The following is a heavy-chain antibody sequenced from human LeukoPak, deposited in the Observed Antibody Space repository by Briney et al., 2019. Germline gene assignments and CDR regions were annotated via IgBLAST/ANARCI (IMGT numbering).Heavy chain of an antibody. D-gene: IGHD2-15*01. CDR2: ISGSGGST. CDR3: ARTPGYCSGGNCYRYFQN. V-gene: IGHV3-23*01. J-gene: IGHJ1*01. CDR1: GFTFSSYA. Sequence: PGGSLRLSCAASGFTFSSYAMSWVRQAPGKGLEWVSAISGSGGSTYYADSVKGRFTISRDNAKNSLYLQMNSLRAEDTAVYYCARTPGYCSGGNCYRYFQNWGQGTLVTVSS.